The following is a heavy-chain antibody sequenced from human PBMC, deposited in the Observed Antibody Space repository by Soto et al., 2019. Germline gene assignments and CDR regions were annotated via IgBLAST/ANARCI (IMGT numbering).Heavy chain of an antibody. Sequence: GGSLRLSCAASGFTFSSYAMSWVRQAPGKGLEWVSAISGSGGSTYYADSVKGWFTISRDNSKNTLYLQMNSLRAEDTAVYYCAKDPSVGGSYFDYWGQGTLVTVSS. J-gene: IGHJ4*02. V-gene: IGHV3-23*01. CDR1: GFTFSSYA. CDR3: AKDPSVGGSYFDY. CDR2: ISGSGGST. D-gene: IGHD1-26*01.